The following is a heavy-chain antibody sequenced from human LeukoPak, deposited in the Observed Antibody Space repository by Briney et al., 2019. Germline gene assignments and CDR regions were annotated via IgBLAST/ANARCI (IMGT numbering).Heavy chain of an antibody. J-gene: IGHJ5*02. V-gene: IGHV4-61*02. D-gene: IGHD5-12*01. CDR3: ARDLGYGNWFDP. CDR1: GGSISSGSYY. Sequence: SETLSLTCTVSGGSISSGSYYWSWIRQPAGKGLEWIGRIYTSGSTNYNPSLQSRVTISVDTSKNQCSLKLSSVTAADTAVYYCARDLGYGNWFDPRGQGTLVTVSS. CDR2: IYTSGST.